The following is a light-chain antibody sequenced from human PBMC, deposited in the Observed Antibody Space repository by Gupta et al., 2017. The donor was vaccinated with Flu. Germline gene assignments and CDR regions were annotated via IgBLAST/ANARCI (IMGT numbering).Light chain of an antibody. Sequence: DIQKTQSPSSLYASVGDRVTITCQASQYIRNSVNWYQQKPGEAPKVLIYGASSVQPGVPRRFSGSGSGTDFKITFSSWQPEDFATYYCQQKNDFPVTFGGGTKIETK. CDR3: QQKNDFPVT. J-gene: IGKJ4*01. CDR2: GAS. V-gene: IGKV1-33*01. CDR1: QYIRNS.